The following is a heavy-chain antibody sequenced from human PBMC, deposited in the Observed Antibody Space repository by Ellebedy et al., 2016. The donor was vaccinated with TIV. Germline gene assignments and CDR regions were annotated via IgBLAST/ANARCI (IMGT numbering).Heavy chain of an antibody. CDR2: IKQDGSEK. V-gene: IGHV3-7*01. CDR1: GFTFSSYW. D-gene: IGHD2-15*01. CDR3: ARVRMELCSGGSCYSFDY. Sequence: GGSLRLSXAASGFTFSSYWMSWVRQAPGKGLEWVANIKQDGSEKYYVDSVKGRFTISRDNAKNSLYLQMNSLRAEDTAVYYCARVRMELCSGGSCYSFDYWGQGTLVTVSS. J-gene: IGHJ4*02.